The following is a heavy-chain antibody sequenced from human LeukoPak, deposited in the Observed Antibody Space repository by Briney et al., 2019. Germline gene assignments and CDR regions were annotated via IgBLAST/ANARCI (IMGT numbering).Heavy chain of an antibody. Sequence: PGGSLRLSCTASGFTFSSYGMHWVRQAPGKGLEWVSAISGSGGSTYYADSVKGRFTISRDNAKNSLYLQMNSLRAEDTAVYYCAREESSSSGYYFDYWGQGTLVTVSS. V-gene: IGHV3-21*01. CDR2: ISGSGGST. D-gene: IGHD6-6*01. CDR3: AREESSSSGYYFDY. CDR1: GFTFSSYG. J-gene: IGHJ4*02.